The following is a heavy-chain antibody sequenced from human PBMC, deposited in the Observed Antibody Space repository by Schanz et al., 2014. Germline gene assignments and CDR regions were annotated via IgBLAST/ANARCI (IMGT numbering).Heavy chain of an antibody. CDR2: INPNEGI. CDR1: GGSLSGHY. V-gene: IGHV4-34*01. CDR3: AREMGRRFFDYNYGMDV. D-gene: IGHD3-3*01. Sequence: QVQLQQWGAGVLKPSETLSLTCVVSGGSLSGHYGSWIRQSPGKGLEWIGEINPNEGIHHNPSLKSRVAISVDMSKNQFSLKMSSLTAADTATYYCAREMGRRFFDYNYGMDVWGQGTSVTVS. J-gene: IGHJ6*02.